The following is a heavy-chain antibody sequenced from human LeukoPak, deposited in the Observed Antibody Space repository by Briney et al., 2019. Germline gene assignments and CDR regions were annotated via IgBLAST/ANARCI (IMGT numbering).Heavy chain of an antibody. J-gene: IGHJ4*02. Sequence: QPGGSLRLSCAASGFTFSSYAMSWVRQAPGKGLEWVSAISGSGGSTYYADSVKGRFTISRDNSKNTLYLQMNSLRAEDTAVYYCARIRTYYYGSGSYEYWGQGTLVTVSS. V-gene: IGHV3-23*01. D-gene: IGHD3-10*01. CDR1: GFTFSSYA. CDR2: ISGSGGST. CDR3: ARIRTYYYGSGSYEY.